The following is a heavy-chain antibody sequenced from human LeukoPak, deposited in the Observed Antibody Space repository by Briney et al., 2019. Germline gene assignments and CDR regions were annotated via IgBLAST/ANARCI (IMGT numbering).Heavy chain of an antibody. D-gene: IGHD3-10*01. Sequence: SETLSLTCTVSGDSISRGGYFWSWIRQPPGKGLEWIGEINHSGSTNYDPSLKSRVTISVDTSKNQFSLKLSSVTAADTAVYYCASRHYSYYYYGMDVWGQGTTVTVSS. V-gene: IGHV4-34*01. CDR1: GDSISRGGYF. J-gene: IGHJ6*02. CDR2: INHSGST. CDR3: ASRHYSYYYYGMDV.